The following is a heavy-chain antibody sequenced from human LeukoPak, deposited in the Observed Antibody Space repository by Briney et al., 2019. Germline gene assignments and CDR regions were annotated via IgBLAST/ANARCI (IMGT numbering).Heavy chain of an antibody. V-gene: IGHV1-46*01. D-gene: IGHD2-21*02. CDR2: INPSGDTT. CDR1: GFTFTTYF. CDR3: ARDRNGDQRANAFDI. Sequence: ASVKVSCKASGFTFTTYFMHWVRQAPSQGLEWMGKINPSGDTTTYAQKFQGRVTMTRDTSTSTVYMELRSLRSEDTAVYYCARDRNGDQRANAFDIWGQGTMVTVSS. J-gene: IGHJ3*02.